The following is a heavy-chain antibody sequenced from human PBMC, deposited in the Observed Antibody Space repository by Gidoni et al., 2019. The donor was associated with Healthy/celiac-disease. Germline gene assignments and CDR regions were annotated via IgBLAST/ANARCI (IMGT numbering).Heavy chain of an antibody. CDR2: ISDDGSNK. D-gene: IGHD5-12*01. J-gene: IGHJ4*02. CDR3: AKQRGSDY. Sequence: QVQLVESGGGVVQPGRSMRLCCAASGFTLSSYVMHWVRQAPGKGLEWVAVISDDGSNKYYADSVKGRFTSSRDNSKNTLYLQMNSLRAEDTAVYYCAKQRGSDYWGQGTLVTVSS. CDR1: GFTLSSYV. V-gene: IGHV3-30*18.